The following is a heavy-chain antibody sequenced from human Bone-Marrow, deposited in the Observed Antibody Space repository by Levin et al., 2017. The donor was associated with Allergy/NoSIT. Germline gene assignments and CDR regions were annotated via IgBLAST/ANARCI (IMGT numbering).Heavy chain of an antibody. CDR2: INFSGST. V-gene: IGHV4-59*08. J-gene: IGHJ5*02. D-gene: IGHD3-10*01. Sequence: SQTLSLTCSVSGASITDYYWSWIRQPPGGGLEWIGYINFSGSTKYNDSLKSRVTMSVDTSENQLSLKLRFVTAADTAVYYCARHGAFQYGSGSSPWFDPWGQGALVIVSS. CDR3: ARHGAFQYGSGSSPWFDP. CDR1: GASITDYY.